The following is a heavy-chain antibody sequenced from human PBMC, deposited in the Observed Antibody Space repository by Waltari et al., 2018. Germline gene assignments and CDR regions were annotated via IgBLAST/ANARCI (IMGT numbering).Heavy chain of an antibody. CDR1: GCTFTSYG. CDR2: IKEDGSVK. CDR3: AKDNWGRPEIYGFDI. D-gene: IGHD7-27*01. J-gene: IGHJ3*02. V-gene: IGHV3-7*01. Sequence: DVQLVESGGGLVQPGGSLRLSWGGSGCTFTSYGMTWVRRAPGKGLGWVADIKEDGSVKRSVDSVKGRFTISRDNVKHSLFLQMNSLRAEDTALYYCAKDNWGRPEIYGFDIWGQGTAVPVSS.